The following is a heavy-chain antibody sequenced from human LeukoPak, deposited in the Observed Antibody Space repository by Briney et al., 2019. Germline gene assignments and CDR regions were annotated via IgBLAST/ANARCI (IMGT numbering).Heavy chain of an antibody. CDR1: GYTFTSYA. D-gene: IGHD3-22*01. Sequence: ASVKVSCKASGYTFTSYAISWVRQAPGQGLEWMGRIIPILGIANYAQKFQGRVTITADKSTSTAYMELSSLRSEDTAVYYCAREGGNYYDSSGSLFDYWGQGTLVTVSS. CDR3: AREGGNYYDSSGSLFDY. J-gene: IGHJ4*02. CDR2: IIPILGIA. V-gene: IGHV1-69*04.